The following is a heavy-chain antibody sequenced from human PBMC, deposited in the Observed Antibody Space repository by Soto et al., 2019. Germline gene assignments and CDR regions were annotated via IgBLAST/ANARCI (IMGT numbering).Heavy chain of an antibody. CDR2: TYYRSKWYN. CDR3: AREEIAYGGYYYYYGMDV. J-gene: IGHJ6*02. CDR1: GDSVSSNSAA. Sequence: PSQTLSLTCAISGDSVSSNSAALNWIRQSPSRGLEWLGRTYYRSKWYNDYAVSVKSRITINPDTSKNQFSLQLNSVTPEDTAVYYCAREEIAYGGYYYYYGMDVWGQGTTVTVSS. D-gene: IGHD3-10*01. V-gene: IGHV6-1*01.